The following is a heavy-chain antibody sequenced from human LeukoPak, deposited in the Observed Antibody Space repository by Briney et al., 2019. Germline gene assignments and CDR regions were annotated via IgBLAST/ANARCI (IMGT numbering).Heavy chain of an antibody. CDR3: AREPGIAVAGPVDY. CDR1: GYTFSSYG. J-gene: IGHJ4*02. Sequence: GASVKVSCKASGYTFSSYGLTWVRQAPGQALAWMGWISVYNGNTNYAQKLQGRVTMTTDTSTSTAYMELRSLRSDDTAVYYCAREPGIAVAGPVDYWGQGTLVTVSS. CDR2: ISVYNGNT. D-gene: IGHD6-19*01. V-gene: IGHV1-18*01.